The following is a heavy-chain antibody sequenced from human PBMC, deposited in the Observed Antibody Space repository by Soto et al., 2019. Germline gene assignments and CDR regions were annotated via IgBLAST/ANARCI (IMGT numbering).Heavy chain of an antibody. CDR1: GFTFNDYW. J-gene: IGHJ5*02. CDR2: INSDGSRT. CDR3: ARGSAVTATYTLDP. D-gene: IGHD2-21*02. V-gene: IGHV3-74*01. Sequence: GGFLRLSCAASGFTFNDYWMHWVRQVPGKGLVWVSRINSDGSRTDYADSVKDRFTISRDNAKNALYLHMNSLRAEDSAVYHCARGSAVTATYTLDPWGQGTLVTVSS.